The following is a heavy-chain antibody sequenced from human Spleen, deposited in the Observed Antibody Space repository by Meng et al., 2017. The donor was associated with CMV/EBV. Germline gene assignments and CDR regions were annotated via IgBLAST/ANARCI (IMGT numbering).Heavy chain of an antibody. V-gene: IGHV4-34*01. J-gene: IGHJ5*02. CDR2: INHSGST. Sequence: SFSGYYWSWTRQPPGKGLEWIGEINHSGSTNYNPSLKSRVTISVDTSKNQFSLKLSSVTAADTAVYYCARGGGYCSSTSCYGNWFDPWGQGTLVTVSS. D-gene: IGHD2-2*01. CDR1: SFSGYY. CDR3: ARGGGYCSSTSCYGNWFDP.